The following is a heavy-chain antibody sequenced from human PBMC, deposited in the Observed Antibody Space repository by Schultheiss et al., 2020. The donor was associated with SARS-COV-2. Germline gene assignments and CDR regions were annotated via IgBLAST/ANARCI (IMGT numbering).Heavy chain of an antibody. D-gene: IGHD3-22*01. CDR1: GFTFSSYA. Sequence: GGSLRLSCAASGFTFSSYAMSWVRQSPGRGLEWVSSISSSSSYIYYADSVKGRFTISRDNAKNSLYLQMNSLRAEDTAVYYCATSFRGDSSGITDAFDIWGQGAMVTVSS. V-gene: IGHV3-21*01. J-gene: IGHJ3*02. CDR3: ATSFRGDSSGITDAFDI. CDR2: ISSSSSYI.